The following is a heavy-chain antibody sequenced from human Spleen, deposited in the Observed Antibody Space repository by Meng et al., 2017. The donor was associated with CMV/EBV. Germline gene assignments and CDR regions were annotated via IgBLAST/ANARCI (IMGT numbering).Heavy chain of an antibody. V-gene: IGHV3-30*02. J-gene: IGHJ4*02. Sequence: GGSLRLSCAVSGFTFNNYGMHWVRQAPGKGLEWVAFIRYDGTNKFYGGSVKGRFTISRDNSNNTLWLQMNSLRADDTAVYFCAKGDRYASESYFDAWGQGTLVTVSS. CDR3: AKGDRYASESYFDA. CDR1: GFTFNNYG. CDR2: IRYDGTNK. D-gene: IGHD3-16*01.